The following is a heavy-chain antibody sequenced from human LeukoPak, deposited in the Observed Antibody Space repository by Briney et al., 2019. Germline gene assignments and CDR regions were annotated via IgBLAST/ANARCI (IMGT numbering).Heavy chain of an antibody. CDR1: GGTFSSYA. V-gene: IGHV1-69*13. CDR2: IIPIFGTA. J-gene: IGHJ4*02. Sequence: SVKVSCKASGGTFSSYAISWVRQAPGQGLEWMGGIIPIFGTANYAQKFQGRVTITADESTSTAYMELSSLRSEDTALYYCAKDLVRGYYDSSGYVFDYWGQGTLVTVSS. CDR3: AKDLVRGYYDSSGYVFDY. D-gene: IGHD3-22*01.